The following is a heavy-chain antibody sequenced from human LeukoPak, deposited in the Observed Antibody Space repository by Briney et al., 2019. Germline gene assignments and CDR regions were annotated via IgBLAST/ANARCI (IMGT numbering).Heavy chain of an antibody. CDR3: ARGEDSGSYYVDY. CDR2: IYYSGST. Sequence: SETLSLTCTVSGGSISSYYWSWIRQPPGKGLEWIGYIYYSGSTNYNPSLKSRVTISVDTSKNQFSLKLSSVTAADTAVYYCARGEDSGSYYVDYWGQGTLVTVSS. CDR1: GGSISSYY. V-gene: IGHV4-59*01. D-gene: IGHD1-26*01. J-gene: IGHJ4*02.